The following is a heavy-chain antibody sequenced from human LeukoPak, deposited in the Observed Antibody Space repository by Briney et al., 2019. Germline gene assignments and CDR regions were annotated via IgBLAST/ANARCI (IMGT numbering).Heavy chain of an antibody. D-gene: IGHD6-19*01. CDR3: ARDAWGAVAATLDV. J-gene: IGHJ6*02. Sequence: GGSLRLSCAASGLTFSTFDFHWVRQTTGKGLEWVSGIGKTGDTYYAGSVKGRFTISRENAKDSVYLQMNSLRIGDTAVYHCARDAWGAVAATLDVWGQGTTVTVSS. CDR1: GLTFSTFD. V-gene: IGHV3-13*04. CDR2: IGKTGDT.